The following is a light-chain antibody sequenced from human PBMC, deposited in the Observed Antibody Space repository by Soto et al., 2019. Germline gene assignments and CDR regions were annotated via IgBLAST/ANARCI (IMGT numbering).Light chain of an antibody. Sequence: EIVMTQSPATLSVSPGERATLSCRASQSVSRDLAWYQQKPGQAPRLLIYGASTRAAGIPARFSGSGSGTEFTLTINSLQAEDVAVYYCQQRYSSPFTFGQGTKLEIK. CDR3: QQRYSSPFT. J-gene: IGKJ2*01. CDR2: GAS. CDR1: QSVSRD. V-gene: IGKV3D-15*01.